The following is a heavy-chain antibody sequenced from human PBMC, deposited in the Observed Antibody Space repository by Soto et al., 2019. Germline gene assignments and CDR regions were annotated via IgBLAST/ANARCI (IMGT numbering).Heavy chain of an antibody. V-gene: IGHV4-39*01. CDR2: IHYSGST. Sequence: SETLSLTCTVSGGSISSRDDCWGWIRQPPGKGLDWFGNIHYSGSTYYDSSLKSRVTISFDTSMNQFSLKLSSVTAADTVMYYCASQHYYDSSGYYVVYWGQGTLVTVSS. J-gene: IGHJ4*02. CDR1: GGSISSRDDC. D-gene: IGHD3-22*01. CDR3: ASQHYYDSSGYYVVY.